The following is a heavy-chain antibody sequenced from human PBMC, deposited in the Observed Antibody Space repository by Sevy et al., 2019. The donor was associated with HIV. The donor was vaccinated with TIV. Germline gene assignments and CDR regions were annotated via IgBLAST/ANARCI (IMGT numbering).Heavy chain of an antibody. CDR2: IYYSGST. V-gene: IGHV4-39*01. D-gene: IGHD3-22*01. CDR1: GGSISSSSYY. Sequence: SETLSLTCTVSGGSISSSSYYWGWIRQPPGKGLEWIGSIYYSGSTYYNPSLKSRVTISVDTSKNLFSLKLSSVTAADTAVYYCARYYYDSSGYYIEGYFQHWGQGTLVTVSS. J-gene: IGHJ1*01. CDR3: ARYYYDSSGYYIEGYFQH.